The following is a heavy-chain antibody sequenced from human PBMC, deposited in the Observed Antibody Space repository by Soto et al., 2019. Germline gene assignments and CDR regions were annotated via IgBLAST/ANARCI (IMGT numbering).Heavy chain of an antibody. CDR2: ISAYNGNT. J-gene: IGHJ6*02. D-gene: IGHD3-3*01. CDR3: ARDGRVVLRFLEWSPYGMDV. CDR1: GYTFTSYG. Sequence: ASVKVSCEASGYTFTSYGISWVRQAPGQGLEWMGWISAYNGNTNYAQKLQGRVTMTTDTSTSTAYMELRSLRSDDTAVYYCARDGRVVLRFLEWSPYGMDVWGQGTTVTVSS. V-gene: IGHV1-18*01.